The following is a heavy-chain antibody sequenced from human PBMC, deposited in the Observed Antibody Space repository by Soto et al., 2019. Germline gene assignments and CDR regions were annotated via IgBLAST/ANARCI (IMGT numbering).Heavy chain of an antibody. D-gene: IGHD6-13*01. CDR2: ISSTSSNI. CDR1: GFTFSMYR. V-gene: IGHV3-21*01. Sequence: EVQLVESGGGLVKPGGSLRLSCAASGFTFSMYRMNWVRQAPGKGLEWVSSISSTSSNIDYGDSVRGRFTISRDNAKNSVYLQMDSLRAEDTAVYYCTRGPSWYRFDPWGQGTLVTVSS. CDR3: TRGPSWYRFDP. J-gene: IGHJ5*02.